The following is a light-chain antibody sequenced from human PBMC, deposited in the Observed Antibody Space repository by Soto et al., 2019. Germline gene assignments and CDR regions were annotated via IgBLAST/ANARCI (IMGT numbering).Light chain of an antibody. CDR3: QQYGSSPVT. CDR1: QSVSSSY. CDR2: GAS. V-gene: IGKV3-20*01. J-gene: IGKJ1*01. Sequence: EIGLTQSPGTLSLSPGERATLSCRASQSVSSSYLAWYQQKPGQAPRLLIYGASSRATGIPDRFSGSGSGTDFALTISRLEPEDFAVYYCQQYGSSPVTFDQGTKVEIK.